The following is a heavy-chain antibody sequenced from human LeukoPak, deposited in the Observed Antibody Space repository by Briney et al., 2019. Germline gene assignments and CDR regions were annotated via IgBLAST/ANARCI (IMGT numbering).Heavy chain of an antibody. V-gene: IGHV4-39*07. Sequence: SETLSLTCTVSGGSISSSSYYWGWIRQPPGKGLEWIGSIYYSGSTYYNPSLKSRVTISVDTSKNQFSLKLSSVTAADTAVYYCASIPRVGAFDIWGQGTMVTVSS. CDR3: ASIPRVGAFDI. CDR2: IYYSGST. CDR1: GGSISSSSYY. D-gene: IGHD2-2*02. J-gene: IGHJ3*02.